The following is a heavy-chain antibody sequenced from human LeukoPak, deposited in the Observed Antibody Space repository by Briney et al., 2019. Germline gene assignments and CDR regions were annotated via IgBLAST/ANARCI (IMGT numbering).Heavy chain of an antibody. V-gene: IGHV4-59*01. CDR2: IYYSGST. Sequence: SETLPLTCTVSGGSISSYYWSWIRQPPGRGPEWIGYIYYSGSTNYNPSLKSRVTISVDTSKNQFSLKLSSVTAADTAVYYCARDSSGWYRYFDYWGQGTLVTVSS. J-gene: IGHJ4*02. CDR3: ARDSSGWYRYFDY. D-gene: IGHD6-19*01. CDR1: GGSISSYY.